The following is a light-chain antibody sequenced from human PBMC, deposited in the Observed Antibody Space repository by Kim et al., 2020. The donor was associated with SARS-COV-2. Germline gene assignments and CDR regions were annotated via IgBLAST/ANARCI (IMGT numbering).Light chain of an antibody. CDR1: QSISSH. V-gene: IGKV1-39*01. CDR2: AAS. Sequence: DIQMTQSPSSLSASVGDRVTITCRTTQSISSHLNWYQQKPGRAPKLLISAASTLQGGVPSRFSGSGSETDFTLTISSLQPEFFAIPFCNKINIPQSTSAPGTRGVI. CDR3: NKINIPQST. J-gene: IGKJ3*01.